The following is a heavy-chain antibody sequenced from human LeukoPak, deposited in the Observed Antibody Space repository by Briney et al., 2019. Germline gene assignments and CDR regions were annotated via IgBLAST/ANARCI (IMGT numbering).Heavy chain of an antibody. J-gene: IGHJ4*02. CDR1: GFTFSGYW. Sequence: GGSLRLSCAASGFTFSGYWMHWVRQAPGKGLVWVSRTNRDDSDTSYADSVKGRFTISRDKAKSTLYLQMNSLRVEDTAVYYCARGRYCSGHNCYFDYWGQGTLVTVSS. CDR3: ARGRYCSGHNCYFDY. V-gene: IGHV3-74*01. CDR2: TNRDDSDT. D-gene: IGHD2-15*01.